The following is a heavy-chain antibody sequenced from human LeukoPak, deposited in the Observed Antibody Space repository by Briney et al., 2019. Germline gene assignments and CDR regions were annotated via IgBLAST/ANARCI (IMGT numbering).Heavy chain of an antibody. CDR3: ARRQGTTLNFDY. CDR2: INAYNGNA. CDR1: GHTFRSYG. V-gene: IGHV1-18*01. Sequence: ASLKLSCKASGHTFRSYGFSCVRQAPGQGLEWMGWINAYNGNANYAQNLQGRVTMTTDTSTSTAYMELRSLRSDDTAVYYCARRQGTTLNFDYWGQGTLVTVSS. J-gene: IGHJ4*02. D-gene: IGHD1-1*01.